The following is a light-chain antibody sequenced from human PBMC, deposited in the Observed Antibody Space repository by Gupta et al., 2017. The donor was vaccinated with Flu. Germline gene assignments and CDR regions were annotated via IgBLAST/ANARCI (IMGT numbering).Light chain of an antibody. Sequence: QSVLTQPPSASGTPGRRVTISCSGSSPNIGNNIVNWYQQLPGAAPQLLINSNNHRPSGVPDRFSGSKSGTSASLAISGLQSEDEADYYCATWDDDLNGVVFCGGTRLTVV. J-gene: IGLJ2*01. CDR2: SNN. CDR3: ATWDDDLNGVV. V-gene: IGLV1-44*01. CDR1: SPNIGNNI.